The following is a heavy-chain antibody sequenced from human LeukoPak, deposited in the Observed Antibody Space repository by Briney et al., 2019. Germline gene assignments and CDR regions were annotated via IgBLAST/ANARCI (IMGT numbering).Heavy chain of an antibody. D-gene: IGHD3-10*01. Sequence: PGESLRLSCAASGFTFSSYGMHWVRQAPGKGLEWVAFIRYDGSNKYYADSVKGRFTISRDNSKNTLYLQMNSLRAEDTAVYYCAKVGDGSGSYSDYWGQGTLVTVSS. J-gene: IGHJ4*02. CDR1: GFTFSSYG. CDR2: IRYDGSNK. V-gene: IGHV3-30*02. CDR3: AKVGDGSGSYSDY.